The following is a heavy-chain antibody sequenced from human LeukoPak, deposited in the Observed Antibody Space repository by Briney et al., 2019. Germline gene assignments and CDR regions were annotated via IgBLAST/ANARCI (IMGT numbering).Heavy chain of an antibody. CDR1: GGSFSGYY. V-gene: IGHV4-34*01. Sequence: SGTLSLTCAVYGGSFSGYYWSWIRQPPGKGLEWIGEIDHSGSANYNPSLKSRVTISIDTSKNWFSLRLTSVTAADTAVYYCAANPSGHYWGQGTLVTVSS. D-gene: IGHD3-10*01. J-gene: IGHJ4*02. CDR2: IDHSGSA. CDR3: AANPSGHY.